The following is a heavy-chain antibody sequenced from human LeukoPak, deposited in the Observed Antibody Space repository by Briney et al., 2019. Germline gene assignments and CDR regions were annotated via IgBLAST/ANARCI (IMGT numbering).Heavy chain of an antibody. CDR3: ARGLSGSYHYFDY. CDR2: IYSGGST. D-gene: IGHD1-26*01. CDR1: VFTVSSKY. Sequence: GWSLRLSCAGSVFTVSSKYMSWVRQAPAKGLEWVSVIYSGGSTYYADSVKGRFTISRDNSKNTLYLQVNSLRAADTDVYYCARGLSGSYHYFDYWGQGTLVTVSS. V-gene: IGHV3-53*01. J-gene: IGHJ4*02.